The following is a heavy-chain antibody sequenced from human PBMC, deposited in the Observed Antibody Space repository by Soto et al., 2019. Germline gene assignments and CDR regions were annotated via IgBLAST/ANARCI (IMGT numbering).Heavy chain of an antibody. V-gene: IGHV1-69*12. CDR1: GGTFSSYA. CDR3: ASSSHYDSSGYSGDWYFDL. D-gene: IGHD3-22*01. CDR2: IIPIFGTA. Sequence: QVQLVQSGAEVKKPGSSVKVSCKASGGTFSSYAISWVQQAPGQGLEWMGGIIPIFGTANYAQKFQGRVTITADESTSTAYMELSSLRSEDTAVYYCASSSHYDSSGYSGDWYFDLWGRGTLVTVSS. J-gene: IGHJ2*01.